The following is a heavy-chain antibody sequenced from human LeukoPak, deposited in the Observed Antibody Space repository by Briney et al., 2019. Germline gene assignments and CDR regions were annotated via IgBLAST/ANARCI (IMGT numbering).Heavy chain of an antibody. CDR2: IYYSGSS. Sequence: PSETLSLTCTVSGGSISSYYWSWIRQPPGKGLEWVGYIYYSGSSNYNPSLKSRVTISVDTSKNQFSLKLNSVTAADTAVYYCARTTYYYDRSGYSYYFDYWGQGTLVTVSS. D-gene: IGHD3-22*01. V-gene: IGHV4-59*01. J-gene: IGHJ4*02. CDR1: GGSISSYY. CDR3: ARTTYYYDRSGYSYYFDY.